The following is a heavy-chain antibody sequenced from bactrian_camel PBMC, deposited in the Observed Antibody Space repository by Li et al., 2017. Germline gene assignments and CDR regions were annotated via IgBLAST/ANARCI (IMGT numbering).Heavy chain of an antibody. D-gene: IGHD6*01. CDR2: IDSDGLA. CDR3: AADPRGVGGICALGRRDVEY. V-gene: IGHV3S53*01. J-gene: IGHJ4*01. CDR1: VIGDTYNC. Sequence: HVQLVESGGGSVRAGGSLRLSCAASVIGDTYNCMGWFRQAPGKEREGVAVIDSDGLAKYADSVKGRFTISQDNAKNTLYLQMNSLKPEDTAMYYCAADPRGVGGICALGRRDVEYWGQGTQVTVS.